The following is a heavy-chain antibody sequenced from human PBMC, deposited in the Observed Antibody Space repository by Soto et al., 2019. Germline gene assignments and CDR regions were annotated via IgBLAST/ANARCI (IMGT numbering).Heavy chain of an antibody. D-gene: IGHD3-16*01. V-gene: IGHV3-33*01. CDR2: IWYDASHK. Sequence: QVQVVESGGGVVQPGTSLRLSCAASGFTFNNYGMHWVRQAPGKRLEWVAVIWYDASHKYYADSVKGRFTIARDTSKNALYLDMSSLRGEDPAVYYCARDKPCGGTIGSAFDSWGQGTLVTVSS. CDR3: ARDKPCGGTIGSAFDS. CDR1: GFTFNNYG. J-gene: IGHJ4*02.